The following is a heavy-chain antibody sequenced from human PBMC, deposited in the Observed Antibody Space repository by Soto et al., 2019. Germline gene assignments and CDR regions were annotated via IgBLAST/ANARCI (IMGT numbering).Heavy chain of an antibody. Sequence: GESLKISCKGSGYSFNYYWIAWVRQMPGKGLEWMGIIYPSDSDTRYSPSFQGQVTISADKSISTAYLQWNSLKASDTALYYCARPAAAGTYYYHYGMDVWGQGTPVTVS. J-gene: IGHJ6*02. CDR3: ARPAAAGTYYYHYGMDV. D-gene: IGHD6-13*01. CDR1: GYSFNYYW. V-gene: IGHV5-51*01. CDR2: IYPSDSDT.